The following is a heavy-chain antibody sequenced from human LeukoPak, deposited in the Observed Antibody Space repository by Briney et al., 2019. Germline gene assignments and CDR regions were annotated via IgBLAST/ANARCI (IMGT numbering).Heavy chain of an antibody. CDR1: GFTVSSNY. Sequence: GGSLRLSCAASGFTVSSNYMSWVRQAPGKGLEWVSGISWNSGSIGYADSVKGRFTISRDNAKNSLYLQMNSLRAEDTALYYCARSQQLVTPGDYWGQGTLVTVSS. V-gene: IGHV3-9*01. D-gene: IGHD6-13*01. CDR2: ISWNSGSI. CDR3: ARSQQLVTPGDY. J-gene: IGHJ4*02.